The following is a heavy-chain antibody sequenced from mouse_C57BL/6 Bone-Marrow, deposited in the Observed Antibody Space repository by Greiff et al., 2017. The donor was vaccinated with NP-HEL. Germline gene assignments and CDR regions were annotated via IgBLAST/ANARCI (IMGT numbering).Heavy chain of an antibody. CDR1: GYSITSGYY. D-gene: IGHD1-2*01. Sequence: EVKLQESGPGLVKPSQSLSLTCSVTGYSITSGYYWNWIRQFPGNKLEWMGYISYDGSNNYNPSLKNRISITRDTSKNQFFLKLNSVTTEDTATYYCARDYYGPMDYWGQGTSVTVSS. CDR3: ARDYYGPMDY. J-gene: IGHJ4*01. V-gene: IGHV3-6*02. CDR2: ISYDGSN.